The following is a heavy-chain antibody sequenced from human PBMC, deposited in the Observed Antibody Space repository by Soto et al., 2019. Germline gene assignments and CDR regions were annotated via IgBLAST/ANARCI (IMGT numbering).Heavy chain of an antibody. CDR1: CYTFTSCG. D-gene: IGHD3-10*01. V-gene: IGHV1-18*04. Sequence: ASVKVSWKASCYTFTSCGISWVRQDPGQGLEWMGWISAYNGNTNYAQKLQGRVTMTTDTSTSTAYMELRSLRSDDTAVYYCARDDRGKGNYYYGMDVWGQGTTVTVSS. CDR2: ISAYNGNT. CDR3: ARDDRGKGNYYYGMDV. J-gene: IGHJ6*02.